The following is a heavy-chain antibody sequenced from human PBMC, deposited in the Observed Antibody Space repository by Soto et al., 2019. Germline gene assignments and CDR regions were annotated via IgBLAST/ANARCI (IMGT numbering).Heavy chain of an antibody. V-gene: IGHV2-70*11. Sequence: SGPTLVNPTQTLTLTCTFSGFSLSTSGMCVSWIRQPPGKALEWLARIDWDDDKYYSTSLKTRLTISKDTSKNQVVLTMTNMDPGDTATYYWARTRCRNGVGSFDYWGQGTLVTVSS. CDR1: GFSLSTSGMC. J-gene: IGHJ4*02. CDR2: IDWDDDK. CDR3: ARTRCRNGVGSFDY. D-gene: IGHD2-8*01.